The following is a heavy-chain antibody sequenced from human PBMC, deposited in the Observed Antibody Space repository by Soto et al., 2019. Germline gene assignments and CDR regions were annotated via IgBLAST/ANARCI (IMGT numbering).Heavy chain of an antibody. CDR2: IYYSGST. CDR1: GGSISSYY. J-gene: IGHJ3*02. CDR3: ARRLKSITIFRVVIDSAALDI. D-gene: IGHD3-3*01. Sequence: SETLSLTCTVSGGSISSYYWSWIRQPPGKGQEWIGYIYYSGSTNYNPSLKSRVTISVDTSKNQFSLKLSSVTAADTAVYYCARRLKSITIFRVVIDSAALDIWGQGTMVTVSS. V-gene: IGHV4-59*08.